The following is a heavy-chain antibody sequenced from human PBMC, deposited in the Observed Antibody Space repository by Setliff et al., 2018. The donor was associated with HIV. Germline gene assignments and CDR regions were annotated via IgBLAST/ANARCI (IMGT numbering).Heavy chain of an antibody. CDR1: GGSIRSHY. CDR3: ARLRGSYDFSNWFDP. Sequence: PSETLSLTCSVSGGSIRSHYWSWIRQPPGKRLEWIGYIYYGGSTNYNPSLKSRVTISVDTAKNQFSLKLSSVTAADTAVYYCARLRGSYDFSNWFDPWGQGTQVTVSS. V-gene: IGHV4-59*11. J-gene: IGHJ5*02. CDR2: IYYGGST. D-gene: IGHD3-3*01.